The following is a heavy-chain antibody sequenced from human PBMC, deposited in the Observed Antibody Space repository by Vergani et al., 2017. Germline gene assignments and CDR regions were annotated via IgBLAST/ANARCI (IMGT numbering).Heavy chain of an antibody. CDR1: GYTFTSYG. V-gene: IGHV1-18*04. J-gene: IGHJ6*02. D-gene: IGHD3-22*01. Sequence: QVQLVQSGAEVKKPGASVKVSCKASGYTFTSYGISWVRQAPGQGLEGMGWISAYNGKTNYAQKLQGRGTMTTDTSTSTAYMELRSLRSDDTAVYYCARAGTYYYDSSGYIDYYYYGMDVWGQGTTVTVAS. CDR2: ISAYNGKT. CDR3: ARAGTYYYDSSGYIDYYYYGMDV.